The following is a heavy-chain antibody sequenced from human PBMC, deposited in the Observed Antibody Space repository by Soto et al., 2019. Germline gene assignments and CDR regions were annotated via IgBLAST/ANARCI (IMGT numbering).Heavy chain of an antibody. CDR1: GYTFTGYY. J-gene: IGHJ6*02. V-gene: IGHV1-2*04. CDR2: INPNSGGT. Sequence: QVQLVQSGAEVKKSGASVKVSCQASGYTFTGYYMHWVRQAPGQGLEWLGWINPNSGGTNYAQKFRGWVTMTRDTSISTAYMELSRLRSDDTAVYYCARANWNYVHSMDVWGQGTTVTVSS. CDR3: ARANWNYVHSMDV. D-gene: IGHD1-7*01.